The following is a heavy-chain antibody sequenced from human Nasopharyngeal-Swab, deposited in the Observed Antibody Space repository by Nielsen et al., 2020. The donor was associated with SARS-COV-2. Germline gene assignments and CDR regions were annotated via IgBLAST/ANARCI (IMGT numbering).Heavy chain of an antibody. CDR3: AKGTTLLVVIDY. V-gene: IGHV3-23*01. Sequence: GESLKISCAASGFTVSNHAMSWVRQAPGKGLEWISGISSRNDDTFYADSVKGRFIISRDNSRNSLYLQMNSLRGEDTALYYCAKGTTLLVVIDYCGQGTLVTVSS. D-gene: IGHD3-22*01. CDR1: GFTVSNHA. CDR2: ISSRNDDT. J-gene: IGHJ4*02.